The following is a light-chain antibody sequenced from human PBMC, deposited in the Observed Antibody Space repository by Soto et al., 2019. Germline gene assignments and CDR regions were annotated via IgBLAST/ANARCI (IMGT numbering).Light chain of an antibody. CDR3: LQEYNYPWT. CDR2: AAS. Sequence: AIQMTQSPSSLSASVGDRVTITCRASQGIRNDLGWYQQKPGKATKLLIYAASSLQSAVPSRFSGSGSGTDFTLIISSLQPEDFATYYCLQEYNYPWTFGQGTKVEIK. V-gene: IGKV1-6*01. J-gene: IGKJ1*01. CDR1: QGIRND.